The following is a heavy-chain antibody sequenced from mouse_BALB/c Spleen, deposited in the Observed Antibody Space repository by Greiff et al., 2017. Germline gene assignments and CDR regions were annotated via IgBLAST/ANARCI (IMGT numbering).Heavy chain of an antibody. V-gene: IGHV2-9*02. CDR1: GFSLTSYG. J-gene: IGHJ3*01. Sequence: VQLQESGPGLVAPSQSLSITCTVSGFSLTSYGVHWVRQPPGKGLEWLGVIWAGGSTNYNSALMSRLSISKDNSKSQVFLKMNSLQTDDTAMYYCARDNYGSTFAYWGQGTLVTVSA. CDR2: IWAGGST. D-gene: IGHD1-1*01. CDR3: ARDNYGSTFAY.